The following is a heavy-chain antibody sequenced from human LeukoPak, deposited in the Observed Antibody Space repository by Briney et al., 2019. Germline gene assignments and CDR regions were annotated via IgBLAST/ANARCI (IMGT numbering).Heavy chain of an antibody. CDR2: IIPIFGTA. J-gene: IGHJ4*02. CDR1: GGTFISYA. Sequence: SVKVSCKASGGTFISYAIRWVRQAPGQGLEWMGGIIPIFGTANYAQKFQGRVTITADESTSTAYMELSSLRSEDTAVYYCARNPALGNYDSSGYPDYWGQGTLVTVSS. V-gene: IGHV1-69*13. D-gene: IGHD3-22*01. CDR3: ARNPALGNYDSSGYPDY.